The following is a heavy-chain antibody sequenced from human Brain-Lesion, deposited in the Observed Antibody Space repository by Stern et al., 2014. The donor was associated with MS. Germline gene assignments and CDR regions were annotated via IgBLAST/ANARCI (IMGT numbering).Heavy chain of an antibody. CDR2: IHYSGST. Sequence: QLVQSGPGLVKPSETLSLTCTVSGGSFNHYYWSWVRQPPGKGLEWIGYIHYSGSTHYNPSLQSRVTISLDTSKNQFYLELSTVTTADTAVYFCARVGGYRGYERYSLVDYYYGMDVWGQGTTVAVSS. V-gene: IGHV4-59*01. CDR1: GGSFNHYY. J-gene: IGHJ6*02. CDR3: ARVGGYRGYERYSLVDYYYGMDV. D-gene: IGHD5-12*01.